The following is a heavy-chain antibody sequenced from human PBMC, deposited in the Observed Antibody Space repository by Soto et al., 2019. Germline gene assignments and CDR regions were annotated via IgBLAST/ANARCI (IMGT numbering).Heavy chain of an antibody. CDR1: GGSISSYY. CDR2: IYYSGST. V-gene: IGHV4-59*12. Sequence: PSETLSLTCTVSGGSISSYYWSWIRQPPGKGLEWIGYIYYSGSTNYNPSLKSRVTISVDTSKNQFSLKLSSVTAADTAVYYCASRPPGLLWFGELFFDYWGQGTLVTVSS. CDR3: ASRPPGLLWFGELFFDY. D-gene: IGHD3-10*01. J-gene: IGHJ4*02.